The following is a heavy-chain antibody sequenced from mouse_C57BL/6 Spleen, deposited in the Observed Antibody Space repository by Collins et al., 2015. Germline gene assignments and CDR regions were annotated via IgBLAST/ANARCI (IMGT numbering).Heavy chain of an antibody. CDR3: ARDEILLLRFDV. CDR2: ISYDGSN. Sequence: DVQLQESGPGLVKPSQSLSLTCSVTGYSITSGYYWNWIRQFPGNKLEWMGYISYDGSNNYNPSLKNRISITRDTSKNQFFLKLNSVTTEDTATYYCARDEILLLRFDVWGTGTTVTVSS. J-gene: IGHJ1*03. CDR1: GYSITSGYY. D-gene: IGHD1-1*01. V-gene: IGHV3-6*01.